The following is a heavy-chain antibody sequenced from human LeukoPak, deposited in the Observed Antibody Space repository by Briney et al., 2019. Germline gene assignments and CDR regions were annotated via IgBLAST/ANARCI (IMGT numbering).Heavy chain of an antibody. CDR1: GYSISSGYY. CDR3: ARGPWIYIGSPSYYFDL. CDR2: IYHSGST. V-gene: IGHV4-38-2*02. D-gene: IGHD5-12*01. J-gene: IGHJ4*02. Sequence: SETLSLTCTVSGYSISSGYYWGWIRQPPGKGLEWIGSIYHSGSTYYNPSLKSRVTISVDTSKNQFSLKLSSVTAADTAVYYCARGPWIYIGSPSYYFDLWGQGTLVTVSS.